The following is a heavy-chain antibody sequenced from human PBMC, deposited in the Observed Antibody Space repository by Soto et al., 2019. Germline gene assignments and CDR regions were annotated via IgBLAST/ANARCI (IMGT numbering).Heavy chain of an antibody. CDR2: ISGSGGST. V-gene: IGHV3-23*01. CDR1: GFTFSSYA. D-gene: IGHD1-26*01. CDR3: AKRGSGSQCDY. Sequence: EVQLLESGGGLVQPGGSLRLSCAASGFTFSSYAMSWVRQAPGKGLEWVSVISGSGGSTYYADSVKGRFTISRDNSKNTLYLQMNRLRAEDTDVYYCAKRGSGSQCDYWAQGTLVSVSS. J-gene: IGHJ4*02.